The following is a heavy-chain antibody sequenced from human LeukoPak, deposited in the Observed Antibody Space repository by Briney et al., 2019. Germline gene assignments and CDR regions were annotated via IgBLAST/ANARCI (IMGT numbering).Heavy chain of an antibody. CDR2: ISGSGGST. CDR1: GFTFGDYV. V-gene: IGHV3-23*01. Sequence: GRSLRLSCTASGFTFGDYVMSWVRQAPGKGLEWVSAISGSGGSTYYADSVKGRFTISRDNSKNTLYLQMNSLRAEDTAVYYCAKDYGFLPPYYFDYWGQGTLVTVSS. CDR3: AKDYGFLPPYYFDY. J-gene: IGHJ4*02. D-gene: IGHD4-17*01.